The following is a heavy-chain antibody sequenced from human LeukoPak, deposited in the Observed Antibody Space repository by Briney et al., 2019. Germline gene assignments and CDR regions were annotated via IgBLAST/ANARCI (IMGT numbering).Heavy chain of an antibody. Sequence: SVKVSCKASGGTFSSYAISWVRQAPGQGLEWMGGIIPIFGTANYAQKFQGRVTITADESTSTAYMELSSLRSEDTAVYYCARGKPYYDSSGYDEWGQGTLVTVSS. CDR3: ARGKPYYDSSGYDE. J-gene: IGHJ4*02. CDR2: IIPIFGTA. CDR1: GGTFSSYA. D-gene: IGHD3-22*01. V-gene: IGHV1-69*13.